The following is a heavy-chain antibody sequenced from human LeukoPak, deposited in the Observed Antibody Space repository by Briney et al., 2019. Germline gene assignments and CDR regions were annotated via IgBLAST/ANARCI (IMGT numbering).Heavy chain of an antibody. J-gene: IGHJ4*02. D-gene: IGHD3-22*01. V-gene: IGHV3-7*01. CDR2: IKDDGSRK. CDR1: GFGLGGYW. CDR3: ARECIDGYYESSGYDL. Sequence: GGSLRLSWAPSGFGLGGYWMTWFRQAPGKGREGVANIKDDGSRKHDVDSARGRFTISRDNAKNSLYLDMNSLRAEDTAVYYCARECIDGYYESSGYDLWGQGTLVTVSS.